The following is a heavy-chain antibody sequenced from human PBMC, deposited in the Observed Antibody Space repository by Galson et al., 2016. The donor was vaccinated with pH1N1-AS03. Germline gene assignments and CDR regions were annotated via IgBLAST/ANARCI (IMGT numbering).Heavy chain of an antibody. CDR3: ARQSRVLASFGEYPNAIDT. D-gene: IGHD3-10*01. CDR1: GYSMTSGYF. CDR2: SYHSGST. Sequence: ETLSLTCTVFGYSMTSGYFWGWIRQPPGKGLEWIGSSYHSGSTYYNPSLKSRVSVSLDTSKGQFSLKLNSVTATDTAVYYCARQSRVLASFGEYPNAIDTWGQGTMVAVSS. V-gene: IGHV4-38-2*02. J-gene: IGHJ3*02.